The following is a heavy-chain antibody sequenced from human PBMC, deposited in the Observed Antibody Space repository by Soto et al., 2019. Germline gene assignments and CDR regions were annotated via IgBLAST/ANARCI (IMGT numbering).Heavy chain of an antibody. CDR1: GGSFSGYY. Sequence: QVQLQQWGAGLLKPSETLSLTCAVYGGSFSGYYWTWIRQSPEKGLEWIGEVNHSGTTYYNPSLTTRVTISVHTPKIQFSLKMSSVTAADTAVYYCARGIGYCSSINCYSSRRLRFDSWGQGTLVTVSS. CDR2: VNHSGTT. J-gene: IGHJ4*02. CDR3: ARGIGYCSSINCYSSRRLRFDS. D-gene: IGHD2-2*01. V-gene: IGHV4-34*01.